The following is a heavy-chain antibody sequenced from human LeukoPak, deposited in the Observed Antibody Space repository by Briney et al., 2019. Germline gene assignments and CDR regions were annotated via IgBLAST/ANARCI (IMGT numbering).Heavy chain of an antibody. V-gene: IGHV3-30-3*01. J-gene: IGHJ4*02. CDR2: TSSDLNVK. CDR3: AREGYYGSGSPPSLYFDY. CDR1: GFTFRNYV. D-gene: IGHD3-10*01. Sequence: GGSLRLSCEASGFTFRNYVIHWVRQAPGKGLEWVAVTSSDLNVKLYADSVKGRLTISRDNSRSTLYLQMNSLRPEDTAIYYCAREGYYGSGSPPSLYFDYWGQGTLVTVSS.